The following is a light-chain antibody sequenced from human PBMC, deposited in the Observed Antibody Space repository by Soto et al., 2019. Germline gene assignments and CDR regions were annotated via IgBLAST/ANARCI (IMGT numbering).Light chain of an antibody. CDR3: SSYTTSSTVL. V-gene: IGLV2-14*01. Sequence: QSALTQPASVSGSPGQSITISCTGTSSDVGGYNYVPWYQQHPGTAPKLMIYDVSNRPSGVSNRFSGSKSANTASLTISGLQAEDEADYYCSSYTTSSTVLFGGGTKLTVL. J-gene: IGLJ2*01. CDR1: SSDVGGYNY. CDR2: DVS.